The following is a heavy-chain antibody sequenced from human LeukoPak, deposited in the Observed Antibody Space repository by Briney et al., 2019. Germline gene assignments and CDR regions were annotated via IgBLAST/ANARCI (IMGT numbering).Heavy chain of an antibody. CDR1: GFTFSTYE. J-gene: IGHJ4*02. CDR2: ISSSGTTT. D-gene: IGHD1-26*01. Sequence: GGSLRLSCAASGFTFSTYEMNWVRQAPGKGLEWVSYISSSGTTTFYADSVEGRFTISRDNAKNSLYLQMNSLRVEDTAVYYCTRDEEGASREFDYWGQGALVTVSS. V-gene: IGHV3-48*03. CDR3: TRDEEGASREFDY.